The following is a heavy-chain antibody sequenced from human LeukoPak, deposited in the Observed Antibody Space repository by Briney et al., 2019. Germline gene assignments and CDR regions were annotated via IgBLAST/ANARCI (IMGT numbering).Heavy chain of an antibody. V-gene: IGHV3-23*01. D-gene: IGHD3-22*01. Sequence: GGSLRLSCAASGFTFSSYAMSWVRQAPGKGLEWVSAISGSGGSTYYADSVKGRFTISRDNSKNTLSLQMNSLRAEDTAVYYCAKDRAMIVVVITKGFDYWGQGTLVTVSS. CDR1: GFTFSSYA. CDR3: AKDRAMIVVVITKGFDY. CDR2: ISGSGGST. J-gene: IGHJ4*02.